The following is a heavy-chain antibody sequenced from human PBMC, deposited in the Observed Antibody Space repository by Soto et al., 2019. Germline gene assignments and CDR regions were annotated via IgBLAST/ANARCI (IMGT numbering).Heavy chain of an antibody. V-gene: IGHV3-48*03. Sequence: EVQLVESGGGLVQPGGSLRLSCAASGFTFSSYEMNWVRQAPGKGLEWVSYISSSGSTIYYADSVKGRFTISRDNAKNSLYLQMNSLRAEDTAVYYCARTLIQERGLNYYDSSGPFDYWGQGTLVTVSS. CDR3: ARTLIQERGLNYYDSSGPFDY. J-gene: IGHJ4*02. CDR1: GFTFSSYE. D-gene: IGHD3-22*01. CDR2: ISSSGSTI.